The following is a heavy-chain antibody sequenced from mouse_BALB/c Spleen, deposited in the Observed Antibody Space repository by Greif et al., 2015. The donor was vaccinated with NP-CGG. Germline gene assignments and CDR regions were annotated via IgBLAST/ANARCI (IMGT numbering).Heavy chain of an antibody. D-gene: IGHD2-14*01. CDR2: IDPSDSYT. J-gene: IGHJ4*01. V-gene: IGHV1-69*02. CDR1: GYTFTSYW. Sequence: QVQLQQSGAELVKPGASVKLSCKASGYTFTSYWMHWVKQRPGQGLEWIGEIDPSDSYTNYNQKFKGKATLTVDKSSSTAYMQLSSLTSEDSAVYYCASRGPYYRYAEEYWGQGTSVTVSS. CDR3: ASRGPYYRYAEEY.